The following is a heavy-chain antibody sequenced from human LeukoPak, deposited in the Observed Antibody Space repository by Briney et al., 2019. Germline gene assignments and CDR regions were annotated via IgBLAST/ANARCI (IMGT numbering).Heavy chain of an antibody. D-gene: IGHD3-16*02. V-gene: IGHV3-23*01. CDR3: AKVIYRSVAEPFDY. CDR2: ISGSGGST. CDR1: GFTFNNYA. Sequence: GGSLRLSCAASGFTFNNYAMSWVRQAPGKGLEWVSAISGSGGSTYYADSVKGRFTISRDNSKNTLYLQMNSLRAEDTAVYYCAKVIYRSVAEPFDYWGQGTLVTVSS. J-gene: IGHJ4*02.